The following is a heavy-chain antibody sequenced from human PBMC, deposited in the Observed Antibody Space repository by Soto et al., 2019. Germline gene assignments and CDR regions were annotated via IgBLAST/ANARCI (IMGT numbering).Heavy chain of an antibody. CDR2: IYYSGST. D-gene: IGHD6-13*01. CDR1: GGSISSGDYY. J-gene: IGHJ4*02. Sequence: SETLSLTCTVSGGSISSGDYYWSWIRQPPGKGLEWIGYIYYSGSTYYNPSLKSRVTISVDTSKNQFSLKLSSVTAADTAVYYCARSDRLGSSWYSVYWGQGTLVTVSS. CDR3: ARSDRLGSSWYSVY. V-gene: IGHV4-30-4*01.